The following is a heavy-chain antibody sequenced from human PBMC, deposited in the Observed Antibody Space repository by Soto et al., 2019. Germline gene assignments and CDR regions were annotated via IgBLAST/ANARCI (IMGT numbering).Heavy chain of an antibody. Sequence: SETLSLTSAFYVVSCCGYYWSSIRHPPGKGLECIEEINHSGITNYNPSLMSRVTLSVCTSKNQFSLKLSSVTAADTAVYYCGRGRLRSSENWFEPWGQGTLVNVSS. CDR1: VVSCCGYY. CDR3: GRGRLRSSENWFEP. D-gene: IGHD3-22*01. V-gene: IGHV4-34*01. J-gene: IGHJ5*02. CDR2: INHSGIT.